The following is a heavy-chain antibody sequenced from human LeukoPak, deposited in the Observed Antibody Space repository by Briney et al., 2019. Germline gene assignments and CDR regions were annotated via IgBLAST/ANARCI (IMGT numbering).Heavy chain of an antibody. Sequence: GRSLRLSCAASGFTFDDYAMHWVRQAPGKGLEWVSGISWNSGSIGYADSVKGRFTISRDNAKNSLYLQMNSLRAEDTALYYCAKGAPPWELLPPLLWGQGTMVTVSS. CDR2: ISWNSGSI. CDR3: AKGAPPWELLPPLL. V-gene: IGHV3-9*01. CDR1: GFTFDDYA. J-gene: IGHJ3*01. D-gene: IGHD1-26*01.